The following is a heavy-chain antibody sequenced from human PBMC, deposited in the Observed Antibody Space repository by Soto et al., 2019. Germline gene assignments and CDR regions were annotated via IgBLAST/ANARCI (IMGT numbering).Heavy chain of an antibody. CDR1: GGSISSGGYY. D-gene: IGHD5-12*01. J-gene: IGHJ4*02. V-gene: IGHV4-31*03. CDR2: IYYSGRT. CDR3: ARADGWVRFTTLYYYFDY. Sequence: QVQLQESGPGLVKPSQTLSLTCTVSGGSISSGGYYWSWIRQHPGQGLEWIGYIYYSGRTYYNPYLKSRVNISVYTSKNQFSLKLSSVTAADTAVYYCARADGWVRFTTLYYYFDYWGQGTLVTVSS.